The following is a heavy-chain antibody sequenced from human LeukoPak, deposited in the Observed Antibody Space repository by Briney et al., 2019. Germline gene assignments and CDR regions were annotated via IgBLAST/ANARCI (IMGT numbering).Heavy chain of an antibody. CDR2: INHSGYT. V-gene: IGHV4-34*01. CDR1: GVPFSNYY. Sequence: SETLSLTCAVSGVPFSNYYWSWVRQSPRQGLERIGEINHSGYTNHNPSLKSRVTMSIDTSKNQFSLMLTSVTAADTGVYYCTRAVAGHPDWGQGTLVTVSS. D-gene: IGHD6-19*01. J-gene: IGHJ4*02. CDR3: TRAVAGHPD.